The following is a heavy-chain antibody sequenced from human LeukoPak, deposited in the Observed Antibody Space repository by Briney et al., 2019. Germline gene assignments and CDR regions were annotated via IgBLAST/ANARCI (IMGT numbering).Heavy chain of an antibody. CDR1: GGALRGNY. CDR2: VNYSGNT. V-gene: IGHV4-34*01. D-gene: IGHD3-3*01. Sequence: SETLSLTCSVSGGALRGNYWTWIRQTHGTGLEWFGEVNYSGNTNYNPSFKSRVASSVDMSKNHLSLRLNSVTAADTAVYYCARVSDFWNEYYDSYFDYWGQGALVIVSS. CDR3: ARVSDFWNEYYDSYFDY. J-gene: IGHJ4*02.